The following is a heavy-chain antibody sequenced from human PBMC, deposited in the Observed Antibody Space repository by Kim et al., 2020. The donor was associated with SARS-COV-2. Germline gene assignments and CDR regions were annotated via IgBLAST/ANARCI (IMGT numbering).Heavy chain of an antibody. CDR2: ISGSGGST. Sequence: GGSLRLSCAASGFTFSSYAMSWVRQAPGKGLEWVSAISGSGGSTYYADSVKGRFTISRDNSKNTLYLQMNSLRAEDTAVYYCAKDSVVVVAATTKSFDYWGQGTLVTVSS. CDR3: AKDSVVVVAATTKSFDY. J-gene: IGHJ4*02. V-gene: IGHV3-23*01. CDR1: GFTFSSYA. D-gene: IGHD2-15*01.